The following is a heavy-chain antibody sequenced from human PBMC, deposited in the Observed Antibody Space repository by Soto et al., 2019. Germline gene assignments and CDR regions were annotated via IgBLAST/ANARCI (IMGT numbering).Heavy chain of an antibody. CDR2: IIPFHGVT. CDR3: TRDWEITVSTWSFGGF. CDR1: GGTFSPYT. J-gene: IGHJ4*02. D-gene: IGHD3-10*01. V-gene: IGHV1-69*08. Sequence: QVQLVQSGAEVKKPGSSVKDSCKASGGTFSPYTINWVRQAPGQGLEWMGRIIPFHGVTNYAQKFQPRVTITADKSTSTAYLELSGLRFEDTAMYYCTRDWEITVSTWSFGGFWGRGTLVTVSS.